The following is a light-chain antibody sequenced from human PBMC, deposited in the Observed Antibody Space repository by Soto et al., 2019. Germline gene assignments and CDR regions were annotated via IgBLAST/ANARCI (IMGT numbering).Light chain of an antibody. CDR2: DAS. CDR1: QSVSGK. Sequence: EVLITQCPATRSVSPGERATLSGRASQSVSGKLAWYQQKPGQAPRLLIYDASTRATGIPAMFSGSGSGTEFTLAISSLQTDDFSTYYCQQYHSYWTFGQGTKVDIK. V-gene: IGKV3-15*01. CDR3: QQYHSYWT. J-gene: IGKJ1*01.